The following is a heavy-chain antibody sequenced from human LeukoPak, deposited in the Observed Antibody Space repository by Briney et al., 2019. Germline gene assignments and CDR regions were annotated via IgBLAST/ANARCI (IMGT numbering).Heavy chain of an antibody. CDR3: ARGVAGSYYYYYMDV. CDR1: GYTFTGYY. J-gene: IGHJ6*03. Sequence: ASVKVSCKASGYTFTGYYMQWVRQAPGQGLEWMGWINPNSGGTNYAQKFQGRVTMTRDTSISTAYMELSRLRSDDTAVYYCARGVAGSYYYYYMDVWGKGTTVTISS. V-gene: IGHV1-2*02. D-gene: IGHD6-19*01. CDR2: INPNSGGT.